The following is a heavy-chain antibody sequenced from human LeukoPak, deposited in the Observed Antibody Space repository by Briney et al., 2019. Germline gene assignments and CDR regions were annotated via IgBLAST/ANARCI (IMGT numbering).Heavy chain of an antibody. CDR2: ISAYNGNT. J-gene: IGHJ3*02. D-gene: IGHD3-22*01. Sequence: ASVKVSCKASGYTFTSYGISWVRQAPGQGLEWMGWISAYNGNTNYAQKLQGRVTMTTDTSTSTAYMELRSLRSDDTAVYYCARDFYDSSGYYSPDAFDIWGQGTMVTVSS. CDR3: ARDFYDSSGYYSPDAFDI. V-gene: IGHV1-18*01. CDR1: GYTFTSYG.